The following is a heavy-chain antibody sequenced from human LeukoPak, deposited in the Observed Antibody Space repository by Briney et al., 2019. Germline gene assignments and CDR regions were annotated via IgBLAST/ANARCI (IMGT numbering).Heavy chain of an antibody. CDR2: INPSGGST. J-gene: IGHJ5*02. Sequence: ASVKVSCKASGYTFTSYYMHWVRQAPGQGLEWMGIINPSGGSTSYAQKFQGRVTLTRDTSTSTVYMELSSLRAEETAVYYCARGRRYAVVVPAAMGWFDPWGQGTLVTVSS. CDR3: ARGRRYAVVVPAAMGWFDP. CDR1: GYTFTSYY. D-gene: IGHD2-2*01. V-gene: IGHV1-46*01.